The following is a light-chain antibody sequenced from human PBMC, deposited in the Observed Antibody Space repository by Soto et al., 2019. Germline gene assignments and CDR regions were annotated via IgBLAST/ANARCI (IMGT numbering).Light chain of an antibody. J-gene: IGLJ3*02. V-gene: IGLV1-51*01. CDR2: DND. Sequence: QSVLTQPPSVSAAPGQKVSISCSGSGSNIENNYVSWYQQLPGTAPKLLIYDNDKRPSGIADRFSGSKSGTSATLGITGLQTGDEADYYCGTWDSSLSAGVFGGGTKVTVL. CDR3: GTWDSSLSAGV. CDR1: GSNIENNY.